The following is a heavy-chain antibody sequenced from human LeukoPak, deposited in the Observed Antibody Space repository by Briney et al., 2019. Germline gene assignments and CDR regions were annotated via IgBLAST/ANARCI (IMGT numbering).Heavy chain of an antibody. D-gene: IGHD1-1*01. CDR1: GYSFTRKW. CDR2: IYPGDSDT. CDR3: ARRNPLSGDVFDI. V-gene: IGHV5-51*01. J-gene: IGHJ3*02. Sequence: GESLKISCKGSGYSFTRKWIGWVRQMPGKGLEWMGIIYPGDSDTRYSPSFQGQVTISADKSISTAYLQWSSLKASDTAIYYCARRNPLSGDVFDIWGQGTLVTVSS.